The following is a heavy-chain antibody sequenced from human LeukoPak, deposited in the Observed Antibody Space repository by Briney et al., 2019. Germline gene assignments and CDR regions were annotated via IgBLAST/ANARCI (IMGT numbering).Heavy chain of an antibody. CDR3: ARDLNSNNSNPGWFDP. D-gene: IGHD4-11*01. CDR2: IWHDGNRQ. J-gene: IGHJ5*02. Sequence: GGSLRLSCAASGFTFTTYGIHFVRQAPGKGLEWVALIWHDGNRQYYADSVKGRFTISRDDSKNTVSLQINRLRAEHTAIYCCARDLNSNNSNPGWFDPWGQGTLVTVSS. CDR1: GFTFTTYG. V-gene: IGHV3-33*01.